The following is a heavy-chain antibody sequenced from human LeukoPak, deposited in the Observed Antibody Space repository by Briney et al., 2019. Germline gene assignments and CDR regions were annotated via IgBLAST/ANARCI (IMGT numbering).Heavy chain of an antibody. Sequence: GGSLRLSCAASGFTFSSYAMPWVRQAPGKGLEGVAVISYDGSNKYYADSVKGRFTISRDNSKNTLYLQMNSLRAEDTAVYYCAREYSSSPGDYWGQGTLVTVSS. CDR1: GFTFSSYA. D-gene: IGHD6-6*01. J-gene: IGHJ4*02. V-gene: IGHV3-30-3*01. CDR2: ISYDGSNK. CDR3: AREYSSSPGDY.